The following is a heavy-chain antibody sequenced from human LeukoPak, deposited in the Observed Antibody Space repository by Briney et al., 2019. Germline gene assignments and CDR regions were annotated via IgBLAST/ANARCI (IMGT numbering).Heavy chain of an antibody. CDR3: ASGVGDSSGWYWGYYYYGMDV. J-gene: IGHJ6*02. CDR1: GYTFSGYY. CDR2: INPNSGGT. V-gene: IGHV1-2*02. Sequence: GASVKVSCKASGYTFSGYYMHWVRQAPGQGLEWMGWINPNSGGTNYAQKFQGRVTMTRDTSISTAYMELSRLRSEDTAVYYCASGVGDSSGWYWGYYYYGMDVWGQGTTVTVSS. D-gene: IGHD6-19*01.